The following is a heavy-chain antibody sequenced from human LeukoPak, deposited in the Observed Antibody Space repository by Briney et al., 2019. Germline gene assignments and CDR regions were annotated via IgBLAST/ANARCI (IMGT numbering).Heavy chain of an antibody. CDR1: GFTFSDYY. D-gene: IGHD6-13*01. J-gene: IGHJ5*02. CDR3: ARHKLREAAANWFDP. V-gene: IGHV3-11*04. Sequence: GGSLRLSCAASGFTFSDYYMSWIRQAPGKGLEWVSYVSSGSSTIYYADSVKGRFTVSRDNGKRSLYLHMNSLRAEDTAMYYCARHKLREAAANWFDPWGQGTLVTVSS. CDR2: VSSGSSTI.